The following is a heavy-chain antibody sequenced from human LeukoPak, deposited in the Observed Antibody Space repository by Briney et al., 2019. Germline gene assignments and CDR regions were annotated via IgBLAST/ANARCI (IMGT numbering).Heavy chain of an antibody. Sequence: ASVKVSCKASGYTFTRYYMHWVRQAPGRGPDWMGIINPSGGSTSYAQKFQGRVTMTRDTSTSTVYMELSSLRSEDTAVYYCARDSDYVWGSYRSAFDYWGQGTMVTVSS. CDR3: ARDSDYVWGSYRSAFDY. CDR1: GYTFTRYY. CDR2: INPSGGST. D-gene: IGHD3-16*02. J-gene: IGHJ4*02. V-gene: IGHV1-46*01.